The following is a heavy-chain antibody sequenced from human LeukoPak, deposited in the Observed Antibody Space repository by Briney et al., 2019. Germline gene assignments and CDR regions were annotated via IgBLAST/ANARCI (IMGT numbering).Heavy chain of an antibody. CDR2: INPSGGST. Sequence: GESLKISCKGSGYSFTSYYMHWVRQAPGQGLEWMGIINPSGGSTSYAQKFQGRVTMTRDTSTSTVYMELSSLRSEDTAVYYCARIRGYSYGRAFDIWGQGTMVTVSS. J-gene: IGHJ3*02. D-gene: IGHD5-18*01. CDR1: GYSFTSYY. V-gene: IGHV1-46*01. CDR3: ARIRGYSYGRAFDI.